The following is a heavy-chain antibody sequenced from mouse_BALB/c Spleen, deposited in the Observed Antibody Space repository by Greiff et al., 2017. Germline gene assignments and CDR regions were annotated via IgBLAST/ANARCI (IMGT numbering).Heavy chain of an antibody. CDR3: ARFGGYPWFAY. V-gene: IGHV3-2*02. CDR1: GFSITSDYV. D-gene: IGHD1-1*02. J-gene: IGHJ3*01. Sequence: EVKLLESGPGLVKPSQSLSLTCTATGFSITSDYVWYWIRQSPGNKLEWMGYISYSGSTSYNPSLKSRISITRDTSKNQFFLQLNSVTTEDTATYYCARFGGYPWFAYWGQGTLVTVSA. CDR2: ISYSGST.